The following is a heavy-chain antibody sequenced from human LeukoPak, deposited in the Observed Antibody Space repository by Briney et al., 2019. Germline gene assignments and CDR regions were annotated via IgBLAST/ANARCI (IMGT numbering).Heavy chain of an antibody. Sequence: KTSETLSLTCAVSGGSISSGGYSWSWIRQPPGKGLEWIGYIYHSGSTYYNPSLKSRVTISVDRSKNQFSLKLSSVTAADTAVYYCATGGDYSNYTPFDYWGQGTLVTVSS. CDR1: GGSISSGGYS. J-gene: IGHJ4*02. CDR2: IYHSGST. CDR3: ATGGDYSNYTPFDY. V-gene: IGHV4-30-2*01. D-gene: IGHD4-11*01.